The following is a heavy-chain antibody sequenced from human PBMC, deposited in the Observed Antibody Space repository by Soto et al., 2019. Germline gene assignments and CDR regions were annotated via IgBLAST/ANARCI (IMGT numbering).Heavy chain of an antibody. Sequence: QVQLVQSGAEVKKPGASVKVSCKASGYSLSSFGISWVRQAPGQGLEWMGWINAYNGNTNYAQHFQGGVAMTTDTSTSTDFMELRSLRSDDTAVYYCARNGERDLGLNYYFDYGMDVWGQGTSVSVSS. J-gene: IGHJ6*02. V-gene: IGHV1-18*01. CDR1: GYSLSSFG. CDR3: ARNGERDLGLNYYFDYGMDV. D-gene: IGHD3-10*01. CDR2: INAYNGNT.